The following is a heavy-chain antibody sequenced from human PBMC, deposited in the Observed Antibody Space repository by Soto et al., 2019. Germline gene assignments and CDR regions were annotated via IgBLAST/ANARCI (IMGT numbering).Heavy chain of an antibody. D-gene: IGHD1-7*01. CDR1: GYTLTELS. CDR3: ATNLELPPAPSVNYYYYGMDV. Sequence: ASVKVSCKVSGYTLTELSMHWVRQAPGKGLEWMGGFDPEDGEAIYAQKFQGRVTMTEDTSTDTAYMELSSLRSEDTAVYYCATNLELPPAPSVNYYYYGMDVWGQGTTVTVSS. J-gene: IGHJ6*02. V-gene: IGHV1-24*01. CDR2: FDPEDGEA.